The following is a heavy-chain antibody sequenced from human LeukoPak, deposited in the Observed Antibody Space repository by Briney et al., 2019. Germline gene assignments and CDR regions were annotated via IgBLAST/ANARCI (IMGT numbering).Heavy chain of an antibody. Sequence: PSETLSLTCTVSGGSVSSGSYYWSWIRQPPGKGLEWIGYIYYSGSTNYNPSLKSRVTISVDTSKNQFSLKLNSVTAADTAVYYCARQRSYYYDSSGYFFDYWGQGTLVTVSS. CDR2: IYYSGST. CDR3: ARQRSYYYDSSGYFFDY. V-gene: IGHV4-61*01. CDR1: GGSVSSGSYY. D-gene: IGHD3-22*01. J-gene: IGHJ4*02.